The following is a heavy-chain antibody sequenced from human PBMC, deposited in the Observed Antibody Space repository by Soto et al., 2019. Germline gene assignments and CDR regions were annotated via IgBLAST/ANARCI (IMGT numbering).Heavy chain of an antibody. CDR1: GLTIRSYA. CDR3: ARDRAVAAPNWFDP. D-gene: IGHD6-19*01. CDR2: ISYDGSKK. V-gene: IGHV3-30-3*01. Sequence: QVQLVESGGGVVQPGRSLRLSCAAPGLTIRSYAMHWVRQAPGKGLEWVAVISYDGSKKFHADAVKGRFTISRDNSKNTLYLQMNSLRAEDTAVYYCARDRAVAAPNWFDPWGQGTLVTVSS. J-gene: IGHJ5*02.